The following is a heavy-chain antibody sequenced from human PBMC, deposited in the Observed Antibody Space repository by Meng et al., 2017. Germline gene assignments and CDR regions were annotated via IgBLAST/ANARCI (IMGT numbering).Heavy chain of an antibody. CDR1: GGSISSGGYY. J-gene: IGHJ2*01. V-gene: IGHV4-31*03. D-gene: IGHD4-17*01. CDR3: ARNNYGDYKNWYFDL. CDR2: IYYSGST. Sequence: LRLSCTVSGGSISSGGYYWSWIRQHPGKGLEWIGYIYYSGSTYYNPSLKSRVTISVDTSKNQFSLKLSSVTAADTAVYYCARNNYGDYKNWYFDLWGRGTRVTGAS.